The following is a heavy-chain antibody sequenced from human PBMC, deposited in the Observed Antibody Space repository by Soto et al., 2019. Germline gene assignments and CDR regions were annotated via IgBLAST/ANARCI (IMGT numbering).Heavy chain of an antibody. CDR1: GFTFSSYG. Sequence: GGSLRLSCAASGFTFSSYGMHWVRQAPGKGLEWVAVIWYDGSNKYYADSVKGRFTISRDNSKNTLYLQMNSLRAEDTAVYYCARTKGLDTAAIDYWGQGTLVTVSS. J-gene: IGHJ4*02. CDR3: ARTKGLDTAAIDY. D-gene: IGHD5-18*01. CDR2: IWYDGSNK. V-gene: IGHV3-33*01.